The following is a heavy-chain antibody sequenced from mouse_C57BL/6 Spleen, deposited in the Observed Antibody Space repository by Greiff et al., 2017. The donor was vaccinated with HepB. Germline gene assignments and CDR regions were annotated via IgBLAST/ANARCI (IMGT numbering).Heavy chain of an antibody. D-gene: IGHD2-1*01. CDR1: GFTFSDYY. J-gene: IGHJ1*03. Sequence: EVKLVESEGGLVQPGSSMKLSCTASGFTFSDYYMAWVRQVPEKGLEWVANINYDGSSTYYLDSLKSRFIISRDNAKNILYLQMSSLKSEDTATYYCARENYGNYLWYFDVWGTGTTVTVSS. CDR3: ARENYGNYLWYFDV. V-gene: IGHV5-16*01. CDR2: INYDGSST.